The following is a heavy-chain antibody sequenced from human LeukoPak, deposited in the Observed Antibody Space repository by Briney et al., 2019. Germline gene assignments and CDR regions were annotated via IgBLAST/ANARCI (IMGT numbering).Heavy chain of an antibody. CDR1: GGSISSYY. Sequence: PSETLSLTCTVSGGSISSYYWSWIRQPAGKGLEWIGRIYTSGSTNYNPSLKSRVTMSVDTSKNQFSLKLSSVTAADTAVYYCARDGSNASGSYIDPAYYYYGMDVWGQGTTVTVSS. CDR3: ARDGSNASGSYIDPAYYYYGMDV. CDR2: IYTSGST. V-gene: IGHV4-4*07. J-gene: IGHJ6*02. D-gene: IGHD3-10*01.